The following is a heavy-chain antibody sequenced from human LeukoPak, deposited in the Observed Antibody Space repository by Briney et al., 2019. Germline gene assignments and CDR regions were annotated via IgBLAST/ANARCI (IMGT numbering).Heavy chain of an antibody. D-gene: IGHD1-26*01. Sequence: PGGSLRLSCAASGFTFSSYGMHWVRQAPGKGLEWVAVIWYDGSNKYYADSVKGRFTISRDNSKNTLYLQMSSLRAEDTAVYYCARDHEASGSPYLIFDYWGQGTLVTVSS. J-gene: IGHJ4*02. CDR2: IWYDGSNK. CDR1: GFTFSSYG. V-gene: IGHV3-33*01. CDR3: ARDHEASGSPYLIFDY.